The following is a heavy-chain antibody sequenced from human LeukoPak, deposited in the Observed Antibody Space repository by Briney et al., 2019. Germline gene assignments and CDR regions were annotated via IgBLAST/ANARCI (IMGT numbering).Heavy chain of an antibody. Sequence: ASVKVSCKASGYTFTSYDINWVRQATGQGLEWMGWMNPNSGNTGYAQKFQGRVTMTRNTSISTAYMELSSLRSEDTAVYYCARGGLSGLTMTYYFDYWGQGTLVTVSS. J-gene: IGHJ4*02. CDR3: ARGGLSGLTMTYYFDY. CDR2: MNPNSGNT. V-gene: IGHV1-8*01. D-gene: IGHD2-2*01. CDR1: GYTFTSYD.